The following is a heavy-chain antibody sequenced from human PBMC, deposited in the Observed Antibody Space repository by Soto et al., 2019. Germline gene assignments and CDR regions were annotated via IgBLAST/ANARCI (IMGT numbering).Heavy chain of an antibody. CDR1: GGFLSESY. CDR3: ARRGIAAPYNWFAP. J-gene: IGHJ5*02. Sequence: SETLSLTCAVYGGFLSESYWTWIRQPPGKGLEWIGEINHVGGTNYNPSLKSRVTISVDTSKNQFSLKLSSVTAADAAVYYCARRGIAAPYNWFAPWGQGTLVTVSS. CDR2: INHVGGT. D-gene: IGHD6-25*01. V-gene: IGHV4-34*01.